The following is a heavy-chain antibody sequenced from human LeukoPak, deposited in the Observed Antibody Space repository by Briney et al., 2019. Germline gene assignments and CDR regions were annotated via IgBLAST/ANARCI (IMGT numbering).Heavy chain of an antibody. CDR2: ISAYSDDI. V-gene: IGHV1-18*01. CDR1: GYTFPNYS. J-gene: IGHJ3*02. CDR3: ARVYKGVTIAFDI. Sequence: ASVKVSCKASGYTFPNYSIIWVRQAPGQGLEWMGWISAYSDDIKYAQKLQGRVTLTTDTSMSTTYMELRSLRSDDTAVYYRARVYKGVTIAFDIWGQGTMVIVSS. D-gene: IGHD2-8*01.